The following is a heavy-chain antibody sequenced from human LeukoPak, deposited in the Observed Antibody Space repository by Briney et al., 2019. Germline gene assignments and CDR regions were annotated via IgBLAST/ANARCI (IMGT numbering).Heavy chain of an antibody. V-gene: IGHV5-51*03. J-gene: IGHJ5*02. Sequence: GESLKISCQASGYSFTSYLIGWVRQMPGKGLEWMGIIYPGDSDTRYSPSFQGQVTISADKSISTAYLQWSSLKASDTAMYYCARGRVSGSYAPNWFDPWGQGTLVTVSS. D-gene: IGHD1-26*01. CDR3: ARGRVSGSYAPNWFDP. CDR2: IYPGDSDT. CDR1: GYSFTSYL.